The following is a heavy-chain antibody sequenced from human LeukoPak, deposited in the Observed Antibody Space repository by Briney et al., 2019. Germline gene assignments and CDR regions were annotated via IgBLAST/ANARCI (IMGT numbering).Heavy chain of an antibody. Sequence: SETLSLTCAVYGGSFSGYYWSWIRQPPGKGLEWIGEVNHSGSTNYNPSLKSRVTISVDTSKNQFSLKLSPVTAADTAVYYCARARLNNYYYYGMDVWGQGTTVTVSS. V-gene: IGHV4-34*01. D-gene: IGHD1/OR15-1a*01. J-gene: IGHJ6*02. CDR2: VNHSGST. CDR1: GGSFSGYY. CDR3: ARARLNNYYYYGMDV.